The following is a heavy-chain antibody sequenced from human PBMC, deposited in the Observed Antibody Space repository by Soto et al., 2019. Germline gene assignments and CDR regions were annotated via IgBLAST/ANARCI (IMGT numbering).Heavy chain of an antibody. Sequence: GGSLRLSCAASGFTFSSYAMHWVRQAPGKGLEWVAVISYDGSNKYYADSVKGRFTISRDNSKNTLYLQMNSLRAEDTAVYYCARGGGSRDFWSGYYRDYYYYGMDVWDQGTTVTVSS. CDR2: ISYDGSNK. CDR1: GFTFSSYA. D-gene: IGHD3-3*01. CDR3: ARGGGSRDFWSGYYRDYYYYGMDV. V-gene: IGHV3-30-3*01. J-gene: IGHJ6*02.